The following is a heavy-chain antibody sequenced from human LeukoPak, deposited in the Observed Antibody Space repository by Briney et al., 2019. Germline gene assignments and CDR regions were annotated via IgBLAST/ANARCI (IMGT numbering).Heavy chain of an antibody. CDR1: GFSFASYS. Sequence: GGSLRLSCAASGFSFASYSMSWVRQAPGKGLQWVSAISDSGGNVDCADSVRGRFTIFRDNSKNTLYLQMNSLRVDDTAVYYCAPLNWYSPGGYWGQGTLVTVSS. V-gene: IGHV3-23*01. D-gene: IGHD2-21*01. J-gene: IGHJ4*02. CDR2: ISDSGGNV. CDR3: APLNWYSPGGY.